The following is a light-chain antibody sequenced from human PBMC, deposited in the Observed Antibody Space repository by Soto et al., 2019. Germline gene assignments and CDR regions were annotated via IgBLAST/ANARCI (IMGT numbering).Light chain of an antibody. CDR3: QKYNNWPFT. J-gene: IGKJ3*01. V-gene: IGKV3-15*01. Sequence: EIVMTQSPATLSVSPGEGATLSCRASQSVSSNLAWYQQKPGQAPRLLIYGASTRAADIPARFSGSGSGTELTLTISSLQSEDFAVYYCQKYNNWPFTFGPGTKMDIK. CDR2: GAS. CDR1: QSVSSN.